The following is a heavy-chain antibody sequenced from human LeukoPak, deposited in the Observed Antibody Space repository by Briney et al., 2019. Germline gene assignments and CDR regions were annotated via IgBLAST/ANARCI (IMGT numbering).Heavy chain of an antibody. Sequence: GGSLRLPCVASGFTFSGYWMHWVRQPPGKGLVWVSRIKSDGTMTNYADSVKGRFTISRDNAKNTPYLQMNSLRAEDTAVYYCASQVVGAAFDPWGQGTLVTVSS. CDR2: IKSDGTMT. J-gene: IGHJ5*02. CDR3: ASQVVGAAFDP. V-gene: IGHV3-74*01. D-gene: IGHD2-15*01. CDR1: GFTFSGYW.